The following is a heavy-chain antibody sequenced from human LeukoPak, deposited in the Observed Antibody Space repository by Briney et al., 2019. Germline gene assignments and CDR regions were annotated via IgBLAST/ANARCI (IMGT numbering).Heavy chain of an antibody. Sequence: SETLSLTCTVSGGSITSYYCSWIRQPPGKGLEWIGYISYSGSTNYNPSLKSRVTISVDTSKNQFSLKLSSVTAADTAVYYCARGYSSGWYANWGQGTLVTVSS. J-gene: IGHJ4*02. CDR1: GGSITSYY. D-gene: IGHD6-19*01. CDR3: ARGYSSGWYAN. V-gene: IGHV4-59*01. CDR2: ISYSGST.